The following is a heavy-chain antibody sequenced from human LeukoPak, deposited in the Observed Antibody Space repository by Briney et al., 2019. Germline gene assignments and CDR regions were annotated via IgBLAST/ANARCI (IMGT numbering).Heavy chain of an antibody. CDR1: GGSISSHY. Sequence: SETLSLTCTVSGGSISSHYWSWIRQPPGKGLEWIGYIYYSGSTNYNPSLKSRVTISVDTSKNQFSLKLSSMTAADTAVYYCAREPEEYGSSSGFDYWGQGTLVTVSS. CDR2: IYYSGST. V-gene: IGHV4-59*11. CDR3: AREPEEYGSSSGFDY. J-gene: IGHJ4*02. D-gene: IGHD6-6*01.